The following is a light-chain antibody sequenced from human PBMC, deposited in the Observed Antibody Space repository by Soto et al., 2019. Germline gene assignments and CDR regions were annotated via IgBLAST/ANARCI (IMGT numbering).Light chain of an antibody. V-gene: IGKV3D-20*02. J-gene: IGKJ5*01. CDR2: DAS. Sequence: EIVLTQSPAPLSLSPGERATLSWRASQTVRNNYLAWYQQKPGQAPRLLIYDASSRATGIPDRFSGGGSGTDFTLTISSLQPEDFATYYCLQDYNYPWTFGQGTRLEIK. CDR1: QTVRNNY. CDR3: LQDYNYPWT.